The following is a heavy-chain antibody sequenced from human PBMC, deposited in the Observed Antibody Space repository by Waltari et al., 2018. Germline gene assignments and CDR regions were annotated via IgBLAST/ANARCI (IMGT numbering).Heavy chain of an antibody. CDR3: AREFDYYGSGSSHNWFDP. J-gene: IGHJ5*02. CDR1: GYTFTGYY. V-gene: IGHV1-2*06. Sequence: QVQLVQSGAEVKKPGASAKVSCKASGYTFTGYYMHWVRQAPGHGLEWMGRINPNSGGTNYAQKFQGRVTMTRDTSISTAYMELSRLRSDDTAVYYCAREFDYYGSGSSHNWFDPWGQGTLVTVSS. D-gene: IGHD3-10*01. CDR2: INPNSGGT.